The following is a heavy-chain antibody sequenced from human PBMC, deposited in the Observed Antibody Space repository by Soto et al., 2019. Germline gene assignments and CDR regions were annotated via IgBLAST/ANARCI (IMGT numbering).Heavy chain of an antibody. J-gene: IGHJ4*02. CDR2: IYYNGAN. D-gene: IGHD1-20*01. CDR3: ARSIAGTTDYFDS. V-gene: IGHV4-31*01. Sequence: QVQLQESGPGLVKPSQTLSLTCAVSGVSVSGGTNNWNWIRQHPGKGLEWIGYIYYNGANFYNPSLKSLVEISVDTSKNLFSLKLSSVNAADTAVYYCARSIAGTTDYFDSWGQGTLVTVSS. CDR1: GVSVSGGTNN.